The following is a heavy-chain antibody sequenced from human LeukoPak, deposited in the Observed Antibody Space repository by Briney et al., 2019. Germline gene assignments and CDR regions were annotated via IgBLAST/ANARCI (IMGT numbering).Heavy chain of an antibody. CDR3: ATYIVGATQA. CDR2: INHSGST. J-gene: IGHJ5*02. CDR1: GGSFSGYY. D-gene: IGHD1-26*01. V-gene: IGHV4-34*01. Sequence: SETLSLTCAVYGGSFSGYYWSWIRQPPGKGLEWIGEINHSGSTNYNPSLKSRVTISVDTSKNQFSLKLSSVTAADTAVYYCATYIVGATQAWRQGTLVTVSS.